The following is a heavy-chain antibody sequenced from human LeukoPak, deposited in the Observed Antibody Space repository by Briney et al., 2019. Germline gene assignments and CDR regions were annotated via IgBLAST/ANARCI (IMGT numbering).Heavy chain of an antibody. D-gene: IGHD5-18*01. Sequence: PSETLSLTCTVSGGSISSGSYYWSWIRQPAGKGLEWIGRIYTSGSTNYNPSLKSRVTISVDTSKSQFSLKLSSVTAADTAVYYCARKGRVQLWHYYYYMDVWGKGTTVTISS. V-gene: IGHV4-61*02. CDR1: GGSISSGSYY. CDR3: ARKGRVQLWHYYYYMDV. J-gene: IGHJ6*03. CDR2: IYTSGST.